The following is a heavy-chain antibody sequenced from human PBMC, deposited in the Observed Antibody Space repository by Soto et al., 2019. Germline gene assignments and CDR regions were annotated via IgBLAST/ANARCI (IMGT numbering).Heavy chain of an antibody. V-gene: IGHV5-10-1*01. J-gene: IGHJ6*02. CDR2: IDPSDSYT. CDR3: ARLAMVRGMPTYGMDV. D-gene: IGHD3-10*01. Sequence: EVQLVQSGAEVKKPGESLRISCKGSGYSFTSYCISWVRQMPGKGLEWMGRIDPSDSYTNYSPSFQGHVTISADKSISTAYLQWSSLKASDTAMYYCARLAMVRGMPTYGMDVWGQRTTVTVSS. CDR1: GYSFTSYC.